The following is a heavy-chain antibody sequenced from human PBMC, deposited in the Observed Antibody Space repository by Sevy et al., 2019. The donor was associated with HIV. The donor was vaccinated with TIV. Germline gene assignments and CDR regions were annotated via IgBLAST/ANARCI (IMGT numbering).Heavy chain of an antibody. D-gene: IGHD2-15*01. CDR2: IWYDGSSK. J-gene: IGHJ4*02. V-gene: IGHV3-33*01. Sequence: GGSLRLSCVASQFNFDTYAIHWVRQAPGKGLEWVAMIWYDGSSKDYAESVKGRFAISRDNSQNTAFLQMNSLRVEDTAVYYCARVKFGANPGPLPFFDQWGKGILVTVSS. CDR1: QFNFDTYA. CDR3: ARVKFGANPGPLPFFDQ.